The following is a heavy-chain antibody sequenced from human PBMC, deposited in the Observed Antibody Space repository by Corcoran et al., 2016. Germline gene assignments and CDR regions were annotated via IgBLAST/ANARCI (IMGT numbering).Heavy chain of an antibody. CDR1: GYTFTSYD. D-gene: IGHD2-15*01. V-gene: IGHV1-46*01. CDR3: ARASTVVTPGGY. Sequence: QVQLVQSGAEVKKPGASVKVSCKASGYTFTSYDINWVRQATGQGLEWMGIINPSGGSTSYAQKFQGRVTMTRDTSTSTVYMELSSLRSEDTAVYYCARASTVVTPGGYWGQGTLVTVSS. J-gene: IGHJ4*02. CDR2: INPSGGST.